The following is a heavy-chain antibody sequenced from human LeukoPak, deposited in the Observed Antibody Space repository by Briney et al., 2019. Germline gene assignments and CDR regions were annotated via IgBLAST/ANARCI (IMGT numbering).Heavy chain of an antibody. CDR3: AGVVATSVPPRTDY. D-gene: IGHD5-12*01. CDR2: IKQDGSEK. V-gene: IGHV3-7*04. J-gene: IGHJ4*02. Sequence: GGSLRLSCAASGFTFSSYWMSWVRQAPGKGLEWVANIKQDGSEKYYVDSVKGRFTISRDNAKNSLYLQMNSLRAEDTAVYYCAGVVATSVPPRTDYWGQGTLVTVSS. CDR1: GFTFSSYW.